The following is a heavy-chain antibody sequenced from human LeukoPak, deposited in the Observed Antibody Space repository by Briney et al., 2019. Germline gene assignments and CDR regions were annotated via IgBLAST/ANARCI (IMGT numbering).Heavy chain of an antibody. D-gene: IGHD1-26*01. CDR2: ISWNSGSI. CDR1: GFTFDDYA. CDR3: AKLASGSYPNDY. J-gene: IGHJ4*02. V-gene: IGHV3-9*03. Sequence: GGSLRLSCAASGFTFDDYAMHWVRQAPGKGLEWVSGISWNSGSIGYADSVKGRFTISRDNAKNSLYLQMNSLRAEDMALYYCAKLASGSYPNDYWGQGTLVTVSS.